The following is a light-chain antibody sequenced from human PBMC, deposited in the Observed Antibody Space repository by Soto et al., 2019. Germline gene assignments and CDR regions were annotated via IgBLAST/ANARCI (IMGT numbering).Light chain of an antibody. CDR1: QGVGSW. V-gene: IGKV1-12*01. Sequence: DIQMTQSPSSVSASVGDIVTVTCRASQGVGSWLAWYQQKPRKAPKLLIYAASNLQSGVPSRFSGSGSGTDFTLTISSLQPEDFGTYFCQQANKFPLTFGGGTKVEI. J-gene: IGKJ4*01. CDR3: QQANKFPLT. CDR2: AAS.